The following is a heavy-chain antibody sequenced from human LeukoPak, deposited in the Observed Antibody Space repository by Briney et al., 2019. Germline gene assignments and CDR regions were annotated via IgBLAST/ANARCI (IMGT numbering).Heavy chain of an antibody. CDR2: ISGSGGST. V-gene: IGHV3-23*01. D-gene: IGHD3-22*01. CDR3: AKDFVFAYYYDSSGYYLDY. J-gene: IGHJ4*02. CDR1: GFTFSSYG. Sequence: GGTLRLSCAASGFTFSSYGMSWVRQAPGKGLEWVSAISGSGGSTYYADSVKGRFTISRDNSKNTLYLQMNSLRAEDTAVYYCAKDFVFAYYYDSSGYYLDYWGQGTLVTVSS.